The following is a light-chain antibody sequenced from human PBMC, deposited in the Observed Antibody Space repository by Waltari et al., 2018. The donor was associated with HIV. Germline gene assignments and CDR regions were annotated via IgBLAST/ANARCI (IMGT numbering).Light chain of an antibody. CDR3: VLYMRSGIWV. CDR2: NTN. CDR1: SGSVSTSYY. V-gene: IGLV8-61*01. Sequence: QTVVTQEPSFSVSPGGTVTLPCGLSSGSVSTSYYPNWYQQTPGQPPRTLIYNTNTRSSGVPDRFSGSILGNKAALTITGAQADDESDYYCVLYMRSGIWVFGGGTKLTVL. J-gene: IGLJ3*02.